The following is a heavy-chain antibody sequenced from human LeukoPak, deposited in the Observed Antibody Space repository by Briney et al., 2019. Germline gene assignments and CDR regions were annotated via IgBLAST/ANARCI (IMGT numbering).Heavy chain of an antibody. J-gene: IGHJ5*02. CDR2: IRSKSDGGTT. CDR1: GFTFNTAW. CDR3: TVWFDP. V-gene: IGHV3-15*01. Sequence: GGSLRLSCAASGFTFNTAWMAWVRQAPGKGLEWVGRIRSKSDGGTTYYAAPVKGRFTISRDDSKNTLYLQMNSLKTEDTAVYYCTVWFDPWGQGTLVTVSS.